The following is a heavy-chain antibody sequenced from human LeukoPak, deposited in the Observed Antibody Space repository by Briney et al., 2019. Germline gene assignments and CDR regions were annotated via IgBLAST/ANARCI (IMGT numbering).Heavy chain of an antibody. Sequence: ASVKVSCKASGYIISTYGISWVRQAPGQELEWMGWISAYKGNTNYAQKLQGRVTMTTDTSTSTAYMELRSLRSDDTAVYYCARGGGGVRGVTKNYYYYYMDVWGKGTTVTVSS. CDR1: GYIISTYG. CDR2: ISAYKGNT. J-gene: IGHJ6*03. V-gene: IGHV1-18*01. D-gene: IGHD3-10*01. CDR3: ARGGGGVRGVTKNYYYYYMDV.